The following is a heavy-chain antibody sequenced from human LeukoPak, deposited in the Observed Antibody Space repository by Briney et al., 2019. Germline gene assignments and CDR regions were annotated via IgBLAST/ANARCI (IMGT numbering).Heavy chain of an antibody. J-gene: IGHJ4*02. Sequence: SVKVSCKASGGTFSSYAISWVRQAPGQGLEWMGRIIPIFGTANYAQKFQGRVTITTDESTSTAYMELSSLRSEDTAVYYCTRDPIPPYCSGGSCYSINYFDYWGQGTLVTVSS. V-gene: IGHV1-69*05. CDR1: GGTFSSYA. CDR3: TRDPIPPYCSGGSCYSINYFDY. CDR2: IIPIFGTA. D-gene: IGHD2-15*01.